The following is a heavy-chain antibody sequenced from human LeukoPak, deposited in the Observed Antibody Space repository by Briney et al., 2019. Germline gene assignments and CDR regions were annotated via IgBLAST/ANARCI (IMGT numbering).Heavy chain of an antibody. CDR3: ARVRYRLAETYIDY. J-gene: IGHJ4*02. CDR2: INPNSGDT. Sequence: ASVKVSCKASGYIFTGYYMHWVRQASGQGLEWMGWINPNSGDTNYAQKFQGRVTMTRDTSISTAYMELSRLRSDDTAVYYCARVRYRLAETYIDYWGQGTLVTVSS. CDR1: GYIFTGYY. V-gene: IGHV1-2*02. D-gene: IGHD3-16*01.